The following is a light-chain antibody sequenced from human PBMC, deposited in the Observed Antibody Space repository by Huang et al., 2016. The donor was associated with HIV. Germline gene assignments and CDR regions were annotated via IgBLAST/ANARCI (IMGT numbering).Light chain of an antibody. V-gene: IGKV3-15*01. CDR3: QQYNNWPPWT. CDR1: QRVSTN. Sequence: EMVMTQSPATLSVSPGERATLSCRASQRVSTNLAWYQQKPGQAPRLLIHVASTRATGIPARFSGSGSGTEFTLTITSLQSEDFAVYYCQQYNNWPPWTFGQGTKVEIK. J-gene: IGKJ1*01. CDR2: VAS.